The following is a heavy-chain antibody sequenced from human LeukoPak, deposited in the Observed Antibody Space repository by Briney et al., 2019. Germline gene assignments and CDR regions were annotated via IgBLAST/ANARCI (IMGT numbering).Heavy chain of an antibody. CDR2: ISTYNGNT. V-gene: IGHV1-18*01. J-gene: IGHJ4*02. Sequence: ASVKVSCKASGYTFVTYGINWVRQAPGQGPEWIEWISTYNGNTKYALKFQDRVTLTRDTSTTTAYMELKSLTSDDRAVYYCARASFDHWGQGTLVIVSS. CDR3: ARASFDH. CDR1: GYTFVTYG.